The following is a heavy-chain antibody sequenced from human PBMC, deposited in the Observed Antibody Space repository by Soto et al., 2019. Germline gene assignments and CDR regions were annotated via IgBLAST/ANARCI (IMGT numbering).Heavy chain of an antibody. CDR2: IKSKTDGGTT. J-gene: IGHJ2*01. D-gene: IGHD2-15*01. Sequence: EVQLVESGGGLVKPGGSLRLSCAASGFTFSNAWMSWVRQAPGKGLEWVGRIKSKTDGGTTDYAAPVKGRFTISRDDSKNTLYLQMNSLKTADAAVYYCTTGYCSGGSCDDWYFDLWGRGTLVTVSS. CDR3: TTGYCSGGSCDDWYFDL. V-gene: IGHV3-15*01. CDR1: GFTFSNAW.